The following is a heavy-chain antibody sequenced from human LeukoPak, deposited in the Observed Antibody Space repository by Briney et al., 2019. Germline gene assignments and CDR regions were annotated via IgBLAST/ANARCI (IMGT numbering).Heavy chain of an antibody. Sequence: AGRSLGLSCAASGFTFSRDWMHWVRQAPGKWLVWVSRIKSDGSRTYYADPVKGRLTISRDNAENTLYLQMSSLKAEDTAVYYCVRLLDLDYWGQGNLVTVSS. J-gene: IGHJ4*02. V-gene: IGHV3-74*01. CDR1: GFTFSRDW. CDR2: IKSDGSRT. CDR3: VRLLDLDY. D-gene: IGHD3-10*01.